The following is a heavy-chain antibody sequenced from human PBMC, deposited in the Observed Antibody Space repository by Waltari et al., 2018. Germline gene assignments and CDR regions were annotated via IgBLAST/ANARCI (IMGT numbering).Heavy chain of an antibody. CDR1: GLTFSRYA. V-gene: IGHV3-23*03. J-gene: IGHJ4*02. CDR3: AKSSIAAAGKVDY. Sequence: EVQLLESGGGLVQPGGSLRLSCAASGLTFSRYAMSWVRQAPGKGLEWVSVIYSGGSTYYADSVKGRFTISRDNSKNTLYLQMNSLRAEDTAVYYCAKSSIAAAGKVDYWGQGTLVTVSS. D-gene: IGHD6-13*01. CDR2: IYSGGST.